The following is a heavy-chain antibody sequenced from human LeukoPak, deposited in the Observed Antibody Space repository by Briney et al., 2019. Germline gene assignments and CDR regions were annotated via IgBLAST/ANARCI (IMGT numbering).Heavy chain of an antibody. V-gene: IGHV4-4*07. CDR1: GGSISTFY. D-gene: IGHD3-10*01. Sequence: SETLSLTCTVSGGSISTFYWSWIRQPAGKGLEWIGRIFTSGSTDYNPSLKSRVTMSVDTSKNQFSLRLRFVTAADTAVYYCARDSGTTGEVKFDPWGQGTLVTVSS. J-gene: IGHJ5*02. CDR2: IFTSGST. CDR3: ARDSGTTGEVKFDP.